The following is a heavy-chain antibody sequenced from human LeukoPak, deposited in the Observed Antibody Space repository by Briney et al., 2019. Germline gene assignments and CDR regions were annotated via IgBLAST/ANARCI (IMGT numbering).Heavy chain of an antibody. CDR1: GGSISNNNYY. CDR3: ASSDTAMVTIWFDP. J-gene: IGHJ5*02. CDR2: AYHRGGT. Sequence: SETLSLTCTVSGGSISNNNYYWGWIRQSPGKGLEWIGSAYHRGGTYYNPSLKSRVTISLDTSKNQFFLRLTSVTAADTAVYYCASSDTAMVTIWFDPWGQGTLVTVSS. D-gene: IGHD5-18*01. V-gene: IGHV4-39*01.